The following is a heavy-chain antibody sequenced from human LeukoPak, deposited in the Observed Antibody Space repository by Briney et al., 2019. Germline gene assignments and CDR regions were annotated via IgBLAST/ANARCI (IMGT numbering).Heavy chain of an antibody. J-gene: IGHJ4*02. CDR1: GFTFSSYG. Sequence: QPGGSLRLSCAASGFTFSSYGMHWVRQAPGKGLEWVAVISYDGSNKYYADSVKGRFTISRDNSKNTLYLQMNSLRAEDTAVYYCAKDLSAVAGYYDYWGQGTLVTVSS. V-gene: IGHV3-30*18. CDR3: AKDLSAVAGYYDY. D-gene: IGHD6-19*01. CDR2: ISYDGSNK.